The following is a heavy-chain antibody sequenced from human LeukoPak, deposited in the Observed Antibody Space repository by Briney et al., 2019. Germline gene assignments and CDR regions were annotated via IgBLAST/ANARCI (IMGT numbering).Heavy chain of an antibody. Sequence: GGSLRLSCAASGFAFRTYAMSWVRQAPGKGLEGVSAISGSGDKTFYAESVRGRFTISRDSSKNTLYLQMNSLRAEDTAVYYCAKDRGVPRYDNWFDPWGQGTLVTVSS. D-gene: IGHD3-10*01. CDR2: ISGSGDKT. CDR3: AKDRGVPRYDNWFDP. J-gene: IGHJ5*02. V-gene: IGHV3-23*01. CDR1: GFAFRTYA.